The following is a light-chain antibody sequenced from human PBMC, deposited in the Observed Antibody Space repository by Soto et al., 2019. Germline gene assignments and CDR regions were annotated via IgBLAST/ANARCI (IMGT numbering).Light chain of an antibody. J-gene: IGKJ1*01. CDR1: QTVSSSY. Sequence: EIVLTQSPGTLSLSPGERATLSCRASQTVSSSYLAWSQQKTGQAPRLLIYETSSRATGIPDRFSGSGSGTDFTLTISRLEPEDFAGYYCHQYGSSPPWTFGQGTKVEMK. V-gene: IGKV3-20*01. CDR3: HQYGSSPPWT. CDR2: ETS.